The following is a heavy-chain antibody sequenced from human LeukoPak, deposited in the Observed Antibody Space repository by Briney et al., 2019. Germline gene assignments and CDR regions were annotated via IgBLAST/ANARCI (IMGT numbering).Heavy chain of an antibody. Sequence: GGSLRLSCAASGFTFSSYSMNWVRQAPGKGLEWVSSISSSSYIYYADSVKGRFTISRDNAKNTLYLQMNSLRAEDTAVYYCARDGTAGGIAAAGYWYFDLWGRGTLVTVSS. CDR1: GFTFSSYS. D-gene: IGHD6-13*01. V-gene: IGHV3-21*01. CDR3: ARDGTAGGIAAAGYWYFDL. J-gene: IGHJ2*01. CDR2: ISSSSYI.